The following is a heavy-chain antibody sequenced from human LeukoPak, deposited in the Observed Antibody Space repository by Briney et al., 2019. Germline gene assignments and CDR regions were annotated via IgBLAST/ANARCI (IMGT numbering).Heavy chain of an antibody. J-gene: IGHJ4*02. CDR3: ARQQYSGSYHYFDY. CDR1: GGSFSGYY. V-gene: IGHV4-34*01. CDR2: INHSGST. Sequence: SETLSLTCAVYGGSFSGYYWSWIRQPPGKGLEWIGEINHSGSTNYNPSLKSRVTISVDTSKNQFSLKLSSVTAADTAVYYCARQQYSGSYHYFDYWGQGTLVTVSS. D-gene: IGHD1-26*01.